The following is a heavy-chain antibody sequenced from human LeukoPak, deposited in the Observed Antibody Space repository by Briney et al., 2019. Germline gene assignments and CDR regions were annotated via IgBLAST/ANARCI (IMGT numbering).Heavy chain of an antibody. CDR1: GFTFSSYD. D-gene: IGHD3-9*01. CDR2: IGTAGDT. Sequence: GGSLRLSCAACGFTFSSYDMHWVRQATGKGLEWVSAIGTAGDTYYPGSVKGQFTISRENAKNSLYLQMNSLRAGDTAVYYCARATTYDILTGFSDYWGQGTLVTVSS. J-gene: IGHJ4*02. CDR3: ARATTYDILTGFSDY. V-gene: IGHV3-13*03.